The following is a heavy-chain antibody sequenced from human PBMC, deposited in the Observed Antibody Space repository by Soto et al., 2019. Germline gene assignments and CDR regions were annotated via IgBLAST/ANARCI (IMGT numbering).Heavy chain of an antibody. CDR3: TMIRSRSRVDL. J-gene: IGHJ3*01. CDR1: GFSVSNAW. D-gene: IGHD2-2*01. V-gene: IGHV3-15*01. CDR2: IKSKNDGGTT. Sequence: PGGSLRLSCAASGFSVSNAWMTWVRQAPGKGLEWVGRIKSKNDGGTTDYAAAVKDRFSISRSDSENTLYLQMNSLKSEDTAVYFCTMIRSRSRVDLWGQGTMVIVS.